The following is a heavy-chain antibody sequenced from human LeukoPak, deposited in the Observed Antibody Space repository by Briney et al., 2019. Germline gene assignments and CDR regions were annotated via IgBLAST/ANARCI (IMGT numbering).Heavy chain of an antibody. Sequence: GGSLRLSCAASGFTVNTNYMSWVRQAPGKGLEWVSVIHPGGLIDYADSVRGRFTISRDIPKNTLFLQMNWLRPEDTAVYYCARPPTDGSGWFFDYWGQGILVTVSS. CDR1: GFTVNTNY. CDR2: IHPGGLI. J-gene: IGHJ4*02. V-gene: IGHV3-66*02. D-gene: IGHD6-19*01. CDR3: ARPPTDGSGWFFDY.